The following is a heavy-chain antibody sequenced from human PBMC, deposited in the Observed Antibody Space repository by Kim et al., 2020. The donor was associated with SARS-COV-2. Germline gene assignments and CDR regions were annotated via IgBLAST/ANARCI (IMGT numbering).Heavy chain of an antibody. CDR1: GGTFSSYA. Sequence: SVKVSCKASGGTFSSYAINWVRQAPGQGLEWMGRIIPILGIANYAQKFQGRVTITADKSTSTAYMELSSLRSEDTAVYYCARDRGGAGMSSSSGWFDPWGQGTLVTVSS. V-gene: IGHV1-69*04. CDR2: IIPILGIA. J-gene: IGHJ5*02. D-gene: IGHD6-13*01. CDR3: ARDRGGAGMSSSSGWFDP.